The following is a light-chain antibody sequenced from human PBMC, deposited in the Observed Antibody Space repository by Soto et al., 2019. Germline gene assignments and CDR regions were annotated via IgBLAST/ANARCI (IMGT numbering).Light chain of an antibody. Sequence: QSVLTQPPSVSAAPGQRVSISCSGGSSNIGKNSVSWYQQLPATAPKLLIYDDHQRPSGIPDRFSGSKSGTSASLAIAGLQAEDEADYSCQSYDSSLSIWVFGGGTKLTVL. V-gene: IGLV1-51*01. CDR2: DDH. CDR1: SSNIGKNS. J-gene: IGLJ3*02. CDR3: QSYDSSLSIWV.